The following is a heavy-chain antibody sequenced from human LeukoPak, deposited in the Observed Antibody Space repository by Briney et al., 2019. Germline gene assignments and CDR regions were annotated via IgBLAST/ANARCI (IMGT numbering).Heavy chain of an antibody. J-gene: IGHJ4*02. CDR1: GFSFDIYA. V-gene: IGHV3-9*01. Sequence: GGSLRLSCAASGFSFDIYAMHWVRHPPGGGLEWGSGISWNSGSMGYAASVKGRFTISRDNAKNSLYLQMNSLRAEDTALYYCAKDITGYSSSPDYWGQGTLVTVSS. D-gene: IGHD6-6*01. CDR3: AKDITGYSSSPDY. CDR2: ISWNSGSM.